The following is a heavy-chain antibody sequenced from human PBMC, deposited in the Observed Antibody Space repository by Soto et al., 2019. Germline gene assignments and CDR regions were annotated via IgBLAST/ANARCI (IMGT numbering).Heavy chain of an antibody. Sequence: SVKVSCKASGGTFSSYAISWVRQAPGQGFEWMGGIIPIFGTANYAQKFQGRVTITADESTSTAYMELSSLRSEDTAVYYCARVDAPTGTTRYYYGMDVWGQGTTVTVSS. V-gene: IGHV1-69*13. D-gene: IGHD1-7*01. CDR1: GGTFSSYA. J-gene: IGHJ6*02. CDR2: IIPIFGTA. CDR3: ARVDAPTGTTRYYYGMDV.